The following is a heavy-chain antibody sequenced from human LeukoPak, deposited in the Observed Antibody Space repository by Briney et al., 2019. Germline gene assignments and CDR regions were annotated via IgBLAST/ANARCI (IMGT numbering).Heavy chain of an antibody. Sequence: GGSPRLSCAASGFTFSSYSMNWVRQAPGKGLEWVSSISSSSSYIYYADSVKGRFTISRDNAKNSLYLQMNSLRAEDTAVYYCATTPLDYGDYVFDYWGQGTLVTVSS. CDR1: GFTFSSYS. V-gene: IGHV3-21*01. D-gene: IGHD4-17*01. CDR2: ISSSSSYI. CDR3: ATTPLDYGDYVFDY. J-gene: IGHJ4*02.